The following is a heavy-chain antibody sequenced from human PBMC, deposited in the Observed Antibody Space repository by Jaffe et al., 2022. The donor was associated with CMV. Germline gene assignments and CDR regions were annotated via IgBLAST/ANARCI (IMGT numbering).Heavy chain of an antibody. V-gene: IGHV3-15*01. J-gene: IGHJ4*02. CDR2: IKSKTDGGTT. Sequence: EVQLVESGGGLVKPGGSLRLSCAASGFTVNNAWMSWVRQAPGKGLEWVGRIKSKTDGGTTDYAAPVKGRFTISRDDSKNTLYLQMNSLKTEDTAVYYCTTEVLGWELPYFDYWGQGTLVTVSS. D-gene: IGHD1-26*01. CDR1: GFTVNNAW. CDR3: TTEVLGWELPYFDY.